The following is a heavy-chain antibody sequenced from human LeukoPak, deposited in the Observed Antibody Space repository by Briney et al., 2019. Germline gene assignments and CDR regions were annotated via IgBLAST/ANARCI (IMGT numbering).Heavy chain of an antibody. V-gene: IGHV3-15*01. J-gene: IGHJ4*02. CDR1: GFTFSNAW. CDR2: IKSKTDGGTT. D-gene: IGHD6-13*01. CDR3: TTKRIAAAGTRVFDY. Sequence: PGGSLRLSCAASGFTFSNAWMSWVRQAPGKGLEWVGRIKSKTDGGTTDYAAPVEGRFTISRDDSKNTLYLQMNSLKTEDTAVYYRTTKRIAAAGTRVFDYWGQGTLVTVSS.